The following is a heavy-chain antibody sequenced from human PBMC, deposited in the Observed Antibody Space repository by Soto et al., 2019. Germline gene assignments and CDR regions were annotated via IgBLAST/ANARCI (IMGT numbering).Heavy chain of an antibody. V-gene: IGHV1-18*01. Sequence: QVQLVQSGAEVKKPGASVKVSCKASGYTFTSYGISWVRQAPGQGLEWMGWISAYNGNTNYAQKLQGRVTRTTYTSTSTSYRELRSLRADDTAVYYWARTTLHNSLGYWGQGTLVTVSS. CDR2: ISAYNGNT. D-gene: IGHD1-1*01. CDR1: GYTFTSYG. J-gene: IGHJ4*02. CDR3: ARTTLHNSLGY.